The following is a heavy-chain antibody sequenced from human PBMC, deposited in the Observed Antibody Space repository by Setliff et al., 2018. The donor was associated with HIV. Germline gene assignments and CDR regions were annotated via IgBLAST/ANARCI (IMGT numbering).Heavy chain of an antibody. V-gene: IGHV4-39*01. Sequence: LSLTCAVSGYSISSSGYYWAWIRQPPGKGLEWIGTIYYSGRAHYNPSLKSRVTISVDTPKNQFSLKLSSVTAADTAVYYCARLNKHFSGYTYGQYYFDYWGQGTLVTVSS. CDR3: ARLNKHFSGYTYGQYYFDY. D-gene: IGHD5-18*01. CDR1: GYSISSSGYY. CDR2: IYYSGRA. J-gene: IGHJ4*02.